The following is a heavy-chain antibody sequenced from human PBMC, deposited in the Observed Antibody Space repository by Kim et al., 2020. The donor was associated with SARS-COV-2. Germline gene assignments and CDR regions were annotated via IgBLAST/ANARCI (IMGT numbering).Heavy chain of an antibody. Sequence: SETLSLTCAVYGGSFSGYYWSWIRQPPGKGLEWIGEINHSGSTNYNPSLKSRVTISVDTSKNQFSLKLSSVTAADTAVYYCAREGPRGYSYGLTRYYYYGMDVWGQGTTVTVSS. J-gene: IGHJ6*02. CDR1: GGSFSGYY. CDR3: AREGPRGYSYGLTRYYYYGMDV. V-gene: IGHV4-34*01. D-gene: IGHD5-18*01. CDR2: INHSGST.